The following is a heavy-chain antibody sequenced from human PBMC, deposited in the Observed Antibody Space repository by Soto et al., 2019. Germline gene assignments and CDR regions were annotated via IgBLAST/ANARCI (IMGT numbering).Heavy chain of an antibody. CDR3: SKALYDILTGYFFYYGMDV. V-gene: IGHV3-23*01. CDR1: GFTFSSYD. CDR2: ISCSGDIT. Sequence: EVQLLESGGGLVQPGGSLRLSCAASGFTFSSYDMSWVRQAPGKGLEGVSAISCSGDITYYADSVKGRFTISRDNSKNTPDLQMNSLRAEDTAVYYCSKALYDILTGYFFYYGMDVWGQGTTVTVSS. D-gene: IGHD3-9*01. J-gene: IGHJ6*02.